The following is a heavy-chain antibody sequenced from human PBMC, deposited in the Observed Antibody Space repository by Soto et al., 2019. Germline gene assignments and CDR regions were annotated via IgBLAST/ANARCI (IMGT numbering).Heavy chain of an antibody. V-gene: IGHV3-13*05. Sequence: EVQLVESGGGLVQPGGSLRLSCEASGFTFRNHDMHWVRQGTGKGLEWVSGISAAGDPDYADSVEGRFTISRENAQNSFFLQMNSLRVGDTAVYCCARTDRDFYGLDVWGQGTTVIVSS. CDR1: GFTFRNHD. CDR3: ARTDRDFYGLDV. CDR2: ISAAGDP. J-gene: IGHJ6*02.